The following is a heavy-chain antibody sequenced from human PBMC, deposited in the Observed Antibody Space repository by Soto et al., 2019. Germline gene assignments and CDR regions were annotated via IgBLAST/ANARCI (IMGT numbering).Heavy chain of an antibody. Sequence: QVQLVQSGAEVKKPGASVKVSCQASGYTFTRYGFSWVRQAPGQRLEWLGWISAYNGNTYYAQKFQGRVTLTTDTSTSTAFMELRGLRSDATAVYYCAREPPRGITVAVSRASGFDYCGQGTLVTVSS. CDR2: ISAYNGNT. V-gene: IGHV1-18*04. D-gene: IGHD6-19*01. CDR1: GYTFTRYG. CDR3: AREPPRGITVAVSRASGFDY. J-gene: IGHJ4*02.